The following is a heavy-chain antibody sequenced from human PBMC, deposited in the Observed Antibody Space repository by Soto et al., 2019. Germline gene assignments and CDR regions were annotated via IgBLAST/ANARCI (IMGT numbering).Heavy chain of an antibody. D-gene: IGHD4-4*01. V-gene: IGHV1-18*01. CDR1: GYTFTSYG. CDR2: ISAYNGNT. CDR3: ARCTLTTHSDY. Sequence: GASVKVSCKASGYTFTSYGSSWVRQAPGQGLEWMGWISAYNGNTNYAQKLQGRVTMTTDTSTSTAYMEPRSLRSDDTAVYYCARCTLTTHSDYWGQGTLVTVSS. J-gene: IGHJ4*02.